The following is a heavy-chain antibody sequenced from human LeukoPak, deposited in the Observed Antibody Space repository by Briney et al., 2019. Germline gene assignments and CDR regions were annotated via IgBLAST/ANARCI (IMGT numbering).Heavy chain of an antibody. CDR3: ARDWYSGSYCSGYYYMDV. D-gene: IGHD1-26*01. Sequence: ASVKVSCKASGYTFTSYYMHWVRQAPGQGLEWMGIINPSGGSTSCAQKFQGRVTMTRDTSTSTVYMELSSLRSEDTAVYYCARDWYSGSYCSGYYYMDVWGKGTTVTVSS. CDR1: GYTFTSYY. CDR2: INPSGGST. V-gene: IGHV1-46*01. J-gene: IGHJ6*03.